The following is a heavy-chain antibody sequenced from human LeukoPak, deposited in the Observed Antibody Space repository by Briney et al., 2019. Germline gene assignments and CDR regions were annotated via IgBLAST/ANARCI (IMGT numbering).Heavy chain of an antibody. CDR1: GFTFDDYA. D-gene: IGHD3-10*01. J-gene: IGHJ4*02. V-gene: IGHV3-9*01. CDR2: ISWNSGSI. CDR3: AKSYYGSGSYSSFDY. Sequence: GGSLRLSCAASGFTFDDYAMHWVRHAPGKGLEGGSGISWNSGSIVYADSVKGRFTISRDNAKNSLYLQMNSLRAEDTALYYCAKSYYGSGSYSSFDYWGQGTLVTVSS.